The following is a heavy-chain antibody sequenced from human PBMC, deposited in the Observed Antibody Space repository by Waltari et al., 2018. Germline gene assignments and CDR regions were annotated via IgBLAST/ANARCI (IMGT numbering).Heavy chain of an antibody. J-gene: IGHJ6*02. Sequence: EEQLVESGGGLAQPGESLRLSCAASGFTFSRYWMDWVRQAPGKGLVWGVSINSDGSSTTYADAVKGRVTISRDNGKNTLYVQMNRLRPEDTAVYYCARVATKTYSSPVPGRPYYYGMDVWGQGTTVTVSS. CDR2: INSDGSST. D-gene: IGHD3-22*01. CDR1: GFTFSRYW. CDR3: ARVATKTYSSPVPGRPYYYGMDV. V-gene: IGHV3-74*01.